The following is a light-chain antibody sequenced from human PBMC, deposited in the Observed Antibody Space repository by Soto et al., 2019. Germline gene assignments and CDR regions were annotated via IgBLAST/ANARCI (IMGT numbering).Light chain of an antibody. CDR2: DAF. CDR1: QSVGSY. V-gene: IGKV3-11*01. Sequence: EIVLTQSPATLSLSPGERATLSCRASQSVGSYLAWYQQKPGQAPRLLIYDAFNRATGIPARFSGSGSGTDFTLSISSLEPEDFGVYYCQPRSNSRTFGQGTKVDI. J-gene: IGKJ1*01. CDR3: QPRSNSRT.